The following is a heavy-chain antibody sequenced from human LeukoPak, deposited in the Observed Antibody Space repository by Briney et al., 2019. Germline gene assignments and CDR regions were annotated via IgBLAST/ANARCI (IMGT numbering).Heavy chain of an antibody. Sequence: SETLSLTCTVSGGSISSYYWSWIRQPPGKGLEGIGYIYYSGSTNYNPSLKSRVTISVDTSKNQFSLKLSSVTAADTAVYYCARGLRYPPLDAFDIWGQGTMVTVSS. CDR1: GGSISSYY. J-gene: IGHJ3*02. CDR3: ARGLRYPPLDAFDI. V-gene: IGHV4-59*01. D-gene: IGHD4-17*01. CDR2: IYYSGST.